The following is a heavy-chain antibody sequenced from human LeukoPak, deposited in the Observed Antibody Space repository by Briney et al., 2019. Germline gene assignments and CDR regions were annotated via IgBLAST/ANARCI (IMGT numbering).Heavy chain of an antibody. CDR3: AKGGRASGSYYYFDY. V-gene: IGHV3-23*01. J-gene: IGHJ4*02. CDR2: ISGSGGST. Sequence: GGSLRLSCAASGFTFSSYAMSWVRQAPEKGLEWVSAISGSGGSTYYADSVKGRFTISRDNSKNTLYLQMNSLRAEDTAVYYCAKGGRASGSYYYFDYWGQGTLVTVSS. D-gene: IGHD1-26*01. CDR1: GFTFSSYA.